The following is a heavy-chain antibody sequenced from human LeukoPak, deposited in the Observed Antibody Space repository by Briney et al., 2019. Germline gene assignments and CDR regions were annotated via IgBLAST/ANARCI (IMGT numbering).Heavy chain of an antibody. J-gene: IGHJ3*02. CDR1: GGPISIYY. Sequence: SETLPLTCTVSGGPISIYYWSWMRQPPGKGLEGVGYIYYSGSTNYNPSLKSRVTISVDTSKNQFSLKLSSVTAADTAVYYCGRDFYVAKNAGVFDMWGQGTMVAVSS. CDR2: IYYSGST. V-gene: IGHV4-59*01. CDR3: GRDFYVAKNAGVFDM. D-gene: IGHD3-16*01.